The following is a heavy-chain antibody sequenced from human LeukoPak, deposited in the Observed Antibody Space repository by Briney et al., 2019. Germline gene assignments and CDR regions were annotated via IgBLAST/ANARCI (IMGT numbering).Heavy chain of an antibody. CDR2: IIPIFGTA. Sequence: ASVKVSCKASGYTFTSYDINWVRQATGQGLEWMGGIIPIFGTANYAQKFQGRVTITADESTSTAYMELSSLRSEDTAVYYCARKWGGGYFDYWGQGTLVTVSS. CDR3: ARKWGGGYFDY. D-gene: IGHD1-26*01. J-gene: IGHJ4*02. V-gene: IGHV1-69*13. CDR1: GYTFTSYD.